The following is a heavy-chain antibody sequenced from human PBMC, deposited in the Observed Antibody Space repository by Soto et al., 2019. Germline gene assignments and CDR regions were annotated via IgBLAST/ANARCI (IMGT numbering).Heavy chain of an antibody. D-gene: IGHD6-19*01. V-gene: IGHV3-66*01. CDR1: GFTVSSNY. CDR3: ARDGGLPGYSSGWYYYYYYYGMDV. CDR2: IYSGGST. Sequence: GGSLRLSCAASGFTVSSNYMSWVRQAPGKGLEWVSVIYSGGSTYYADSVKGRFTISRDNSKNTLYLQMNSLRAEDTAVYYCARDGGLPGYSSGWYYYYYYYGMDVWGQGTTVTVSS. J-gene: IGHJ6*02.